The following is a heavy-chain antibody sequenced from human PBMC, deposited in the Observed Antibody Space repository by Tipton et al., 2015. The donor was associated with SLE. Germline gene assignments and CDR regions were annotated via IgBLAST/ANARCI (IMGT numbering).Heavy chain of an antibody. Sequence: RSLRLSCAASGFTFISYGIHWVRQAPGKGLEWVAHISYDGSNNNYADSVRGRFTISRDNSKSTLFLQMNSLRTEDTAVYYCAREALRYFDKWGQGTLVTVSS. CDR3: AREALRYFDK. CDR1: GFTFISYG. V-gene: IGHV3-30*03. J-gene: IGHJ4*02. CDR2: ISYDGSNN.